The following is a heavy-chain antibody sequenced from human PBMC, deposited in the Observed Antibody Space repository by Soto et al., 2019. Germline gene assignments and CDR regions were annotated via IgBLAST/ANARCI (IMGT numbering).Heavy chain of an antibody. CDR3: AREKSYDFWSGHHYYYYGMDV. CDR1: GYTFTSYD. D-gene: IGHD3-3*01. V-gene: IGHV1-8*01. CDR2: MNPNSGNT. J-gene: IGHJ6*02. Sequence: ASVKVSCKASGYTFTSYDINWVRQATGQGLEWMGWMNPNSGNTGYAQKFQGRVTMTRNTSISAAYMELSSLRSEDTAVYYCAREKSYDFWSGHHYYYYGMDVWGQGTTVTAP.